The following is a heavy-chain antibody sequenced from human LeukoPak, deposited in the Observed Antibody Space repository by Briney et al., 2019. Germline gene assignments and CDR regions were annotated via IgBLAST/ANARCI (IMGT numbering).Heavy chain of an antibody. D-gene: IGHD2-15*01. CDR3: TRGYCSGCYCTGGHCGGGSLTSAVDY. CDR2: INQEGSET. CDR1: GFTFRIFW. Sequence: GGSLRLLCAVSGFTFRIFWMTEVRQSRGRGLEWVPNINQEGSETSDVDAKKVRFSGRRDNTKNTLSLQRGSLRAEEPAVYYYTRGYCSGCYCTGGHCGGGSLTSAVDYWGQGTLVTVYS. J-gene: IGHJ4*02. V-gene: IGHV3-7*03.